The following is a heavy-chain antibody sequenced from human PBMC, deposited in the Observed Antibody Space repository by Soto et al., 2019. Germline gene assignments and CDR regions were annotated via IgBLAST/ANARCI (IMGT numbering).Heavy chain of an antibody. CDR3: ARDYFDSSDYTTNCFDP. Sequence: SDTLSLTCSVSGDSISNSRFYWAWIRHPPGEGLEWIGSIYHTGNAYYNPSLKSRVTIFVDTSKNQFSLKLTSVTAADTALYYCARDYFDSSDYTTNCFDPWGQGTLVTVSS. CDR1: GDSISNSRFY. V-gene: IGHV4-39*01. J-gene: IGHJ5*02. CDR2: IYHTGNA. D-gene: IGHD3-22*01.